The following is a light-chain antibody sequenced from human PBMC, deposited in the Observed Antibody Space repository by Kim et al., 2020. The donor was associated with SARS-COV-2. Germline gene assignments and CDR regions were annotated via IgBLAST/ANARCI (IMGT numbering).Light chain of an antibody. CDR3: QQSYSTLWT. J-gene: IGKJ1*01. Sequence: DIQMTQPPSSLSASLGDRVTITCRASQSISNYLNWYQQKPGKVPKLLIYAASTLQSGVPSRFSGSGSGTDFTLTIRSLQPEDFATYYCQQSYSTLWTFGQGTKLEI. CDR2: AAS. CDR1: QSISNY. V-gene: IGKV1-39*01.